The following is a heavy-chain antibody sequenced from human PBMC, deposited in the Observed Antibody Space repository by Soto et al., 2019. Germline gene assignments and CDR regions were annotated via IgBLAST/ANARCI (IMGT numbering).Heavy chain of an antibody. CDR1: GFTFSSYA. CDR2: ISGSGGST. Sequence: GGSLRLSCAASGFTFSSYAMRCVRQTPGKGLEWVSAISGSGGSTYYADSVKGRFTISRDNSKNTLYLQMNSLRAEDTAVYYCAKGSTVTNFDYGGQGTLVTVSS. J-gene: IGHJ4*02. V-gene: IGHV3-23*01. D-gene: IGHD4-17*01. CDR3: AKGSTVTNFDY.